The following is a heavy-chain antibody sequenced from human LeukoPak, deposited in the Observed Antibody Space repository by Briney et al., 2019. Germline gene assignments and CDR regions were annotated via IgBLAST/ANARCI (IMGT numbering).Heavy chain of an antibody. CDR2: IIPILGIA. Sequence: SVKVSCKASGGTFSSYAISWVRQAPGQGLEWMGRIIPILGIANYAQKFQGRVTITADKSTSTAYMELSSLRSEDTAVYYCARGSGSSSWSKDYWGQGTLVTVSS. CDR1: GGTFSSYA. J-gene: IGHJ4*02. D-gene: IGHD6-13*01. V-gene: IGHV1-69*04. CDR3: ARGSGSSSWSKDY.